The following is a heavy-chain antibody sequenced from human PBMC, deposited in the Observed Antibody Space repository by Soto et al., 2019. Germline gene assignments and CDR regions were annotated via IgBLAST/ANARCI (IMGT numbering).Heavy chain of an antibody. CDR3: DTTGTLHS. V-gene: IGHV1-69*02. J-gene: IGHJ4*02. D-gene: IGHD1-1*01. CDR1: GGTFSTSS. CDR2: IIPIVNIV. Sequence: QVHLVQSGAEVRTPGSSVKVACKASGGTFSTSSISWVRQAPGQGLEWMGRIIPIVNIVNYAQKFQDRVTITVDKSTGTVYMELSSLGSDDTAVYYCDTTGTLHSWGQGTLLTVSS.